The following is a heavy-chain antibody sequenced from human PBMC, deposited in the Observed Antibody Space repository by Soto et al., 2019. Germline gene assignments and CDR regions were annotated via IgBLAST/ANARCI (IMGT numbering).Heavy chain of an antibody. CDR1: GYTFTGYY. V-gene: IGHV1-18*04. Sequence: ASVKVSCKASGYTFTGYYMHWMRQAPGQGLEWMGWISAYNGNTNYAQKLQGRVTMTTDTSTSTAYMELRSLRSDDTAVYYCARDLVVRNYYYGMDVWGQGTTVTVSS. CDR3: ARDLVVRNYYYGMDV. D-gene: IGHD3-10*01. J-gene: IGHJ6*02. CDR2: ISAYNGNT.